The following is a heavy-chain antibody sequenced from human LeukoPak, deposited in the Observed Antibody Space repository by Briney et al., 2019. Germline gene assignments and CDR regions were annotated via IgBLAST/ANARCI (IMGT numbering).Heavy chain of an antibody. Sequence: SVKVSCKASGGTFSSYAISWVRQAPGQGLEWMGRIIPIFVIANYAQKFQGRVTITADKSTSTAYMELSSLRSEDTAVYYCARDTSGATADYWGQGTLVTVSS. V-gene: IGHV1-69*04. CDR2: IIPIFVIA. J-gene: IGHJ4*02. CDR1: GGTFSSYA. D-gene: IGHD5-12*01. CDR3: ARDTSGATADY.